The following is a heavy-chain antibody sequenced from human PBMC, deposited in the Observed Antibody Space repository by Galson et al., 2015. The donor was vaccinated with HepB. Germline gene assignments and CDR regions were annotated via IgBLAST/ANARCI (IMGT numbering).Heavy chain of an antibody. J-gene: IGHJ5*01. CDR2: ITGKGDST. CDR1: GFAFDSHA. Sequence: SLRLSCAASGFAFDSHAMSWVRQAPGRGLEWISSITGKGDSTFYADSVKGRFTVSKDNSNNMLFLQMNSLRAEDAGLYFCAKGYGLFDSWGQGILVTVSS. V-gene: IGHV3-23*01. D-gene: IGHD3-16*01. CDR3: AKGYGLFDS.